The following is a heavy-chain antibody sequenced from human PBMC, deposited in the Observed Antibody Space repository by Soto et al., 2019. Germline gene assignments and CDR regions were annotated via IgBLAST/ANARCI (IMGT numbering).Heavy chain of an antibody. V-gene: IGHV3-30*18. CDR1: GFTFSSYG. CDR3: VKIPQVAIDY. D-gene: IGHD5-12*01. CDR2: ISYDGSNK. J-gene: IGHJ4*02. Sequence: QVQLVESGGGVVQPGRSLRLSCAASGFTFSSYGMHWVRQAPGKGLEWVAVISYDGSNKYYADSVKGRFTISRDNSKNTLYLQMNSLRAEDTAVYYCVKIPQVAIDYWGQGTLVTVSS.